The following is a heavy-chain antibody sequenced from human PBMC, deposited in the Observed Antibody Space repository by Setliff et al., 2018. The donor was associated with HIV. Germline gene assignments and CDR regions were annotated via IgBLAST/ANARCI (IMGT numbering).Heavy chain of an antibody. CDR2: IYHSGST. J-gene: IGHJ6*03. CDR1: GGSISSRNW. D-gene: IGHD3-22*01. Sequence: KLRRTLSLTCAVSGGSISSRNWWSWVRQPPGKGLEWIGEIYHSGSTNYNPSLKSRVTISVDKSKNQFSLKLISVTAADTAVYYCARKSYYYDSGGYHNYMDVWGKGNAGHRLL. CDR3: ARKSYYYDSGGYHNYMDV. V-gene: IGHV4-4*03.